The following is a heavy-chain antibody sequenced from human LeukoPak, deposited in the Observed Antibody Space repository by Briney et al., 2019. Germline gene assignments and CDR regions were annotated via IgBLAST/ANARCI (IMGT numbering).Heavy chain of an antibody. CDR2: INHSGST. V-gene: IGHV4-34*01. Sequence: KPSETLSLTCAVYGGSLSGYYWSWIRQPPGKGLEWIGEINHSGSTNYNPSLKSRVTISVDMSKNQFSLELSSVTAADTAVYYCARGPASGSNFAWFDPWGQGTLDTVSS. J-gene: IGHJ5*02. D-gene: IGHD3-10*01. CDR3: ARGPASGSNFAWFDP. CDR1: GGSLSGYY.